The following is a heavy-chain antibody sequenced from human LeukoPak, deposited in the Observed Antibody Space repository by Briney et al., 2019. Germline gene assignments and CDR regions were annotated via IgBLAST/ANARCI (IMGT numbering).Heavy chain of an antibody. Sequence: GGSLRLSCAASGFTFSSYSMNWGRQAPGKGLEWVSSISSSSSYIYYADSVKGRFTISRDNAKNSLYLQMNSLRAEDTAVYYCARDISTGYSSGWEIGPIDYWGQGTLVTVSS. D-gene: IGHD6-19*01. CDR1: GFTFSSYS. V-gene: IGHV3-21*01. J-gene: IGHJ4*02. CDR3: ARDISTGYSSGWEIGPIDY. CDR2: ISSSSSYI.